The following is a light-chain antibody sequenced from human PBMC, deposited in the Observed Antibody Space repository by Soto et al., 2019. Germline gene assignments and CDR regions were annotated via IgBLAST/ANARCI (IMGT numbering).Light chain of an antibody. V-gene: IGKV1-5*03. Sequence: DIQMTQSPSTLSASVGDRVTITCRASQSISSWLAWYQQKPGKAPKPLIYKASSLESGVPSRFSGSGSGTEITLTISSLQPDDFATYYCQKYNSYSWTFGQGTKLEIK. CDR2: KAS. CDR3: QKYNSYSWT. J-gene: IGKJ2*01. CDR1: QSISSW.